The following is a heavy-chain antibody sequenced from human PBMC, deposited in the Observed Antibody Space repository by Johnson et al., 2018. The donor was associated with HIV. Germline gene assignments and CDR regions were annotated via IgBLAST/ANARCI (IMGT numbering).Heavy chain of an antibody. CDR2: ISYDGTYE. Sequence: QVQLVESGGGVVQPGTSLRLSCAASGFTFSTYGMHWVRQAPGKGLEWVAVISYDGTYEFYADSVKGRFTISRDNSKNTLYLQLNSLRAEDTAVYYCSKDRYALTRDTFDIWGQGTMVTVS. V-gene: IGHV3-30*18. CDR1: GFTFSTYG. CDR3: SKDRYALTRDTFDI. J-gene: IGHJ3*02. D-gene: IGHD2-2*01.